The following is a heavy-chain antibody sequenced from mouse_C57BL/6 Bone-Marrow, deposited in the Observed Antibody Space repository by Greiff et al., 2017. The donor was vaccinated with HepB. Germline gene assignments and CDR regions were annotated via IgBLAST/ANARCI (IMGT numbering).Heavy chain of an antibody. D-gene: IGHD1-1*01. V-gene: IGHV2-5*01. J-gene: IGHJ1*03. Sequence: QVQLQQSGPGLVQPSQSLSITCTVSGFSLTSYGVHWVRQSPGKGLEWLGVRWRGGSTDYNAAFMSRLSITKDNSKCQVFFKMNSLQADDTAIYYCAIYGSSYWYFDVWGTGTTVTVSS. CDR2: RWRGGST. CDR1: GFSLTSYG. CDR3: AIYGSSYWYFDV.